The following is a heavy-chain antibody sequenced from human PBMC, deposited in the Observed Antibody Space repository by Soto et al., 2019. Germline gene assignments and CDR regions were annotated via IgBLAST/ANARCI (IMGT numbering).Heavy chain of an antibody. Sequence: SETLSLTCAVSDYSITSGYYWGLVRQPPGKGLEWIGSIFHSGISFYNPSLKSRVTISVDNSKNQFSLKLTSVTAAATAVYYCARARLFSDYWGQGTLVTVSS. D-gene: IGHD6-19*01. CDR1: DYSITSGYY. CDR3: ARARLFSDY. J-gene: IGHJ4*02. V-gene: IGHV4-38-2*01. CDR2: IFHSGIS.